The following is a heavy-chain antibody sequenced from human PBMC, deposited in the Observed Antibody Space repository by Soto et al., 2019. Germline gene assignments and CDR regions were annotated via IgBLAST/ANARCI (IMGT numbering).Heavy chain of an antibody. V-gene: IGHV4-30-4*01. J-gene: IGHJ6*02. CDR3: ARDRDYSDYYDGMDV. CDR1: GGSISSGDYY. CDR2: IYYSGST. Sequence: QVQLQESGPGLVKPSQTLSLTCTVSGGSISSGDYYWSWIRQPPGKGLEWIGYIYYSGSTYYHPSRKSRGTISLYTSKNQFSLKLSSVTAADTAVYYCARDRDYSDYYDGMDVWGQVTTVTVSS. D-gene: IGHD2-15*01.